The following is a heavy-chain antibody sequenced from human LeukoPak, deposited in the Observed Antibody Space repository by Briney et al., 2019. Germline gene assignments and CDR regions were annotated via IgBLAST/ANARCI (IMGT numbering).Heavy chain of an antibody. CDR3: AREGDYYDSSESAVQH. J-gene: IGHJ1*01. CDR1: GGSISSGGYY. V-gene: IGHV4-31*03. Sequence: PSETLSLTCTVSGGSISSGGYYWSWIRQHPGKGLEWIGYIYYSGSTYYNPSLKSRVTISVDTSKNQFSLKLSSVTAADTAVYYCAREGDYYDSSESAVQHWGQGTLVTVSS. D-gene: IGHD3-22*01. CDR2: IYYSGST.